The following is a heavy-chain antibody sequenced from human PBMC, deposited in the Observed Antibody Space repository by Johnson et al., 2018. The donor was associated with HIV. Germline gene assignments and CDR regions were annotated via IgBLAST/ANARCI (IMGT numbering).Heavy chain of an antibody. CDR3: AKDNLKRTRGSDFFDI. D-gene: IGHD2-21*02. J-gene: IGHJ3*02. V-gene: IGHV3-66*03. CDR1: GLSVSHGY. Sequence: EQLVESGGGLIQPGGSLRLSCAASGLSVSHGYMTWVRQAPGKGLEWVSVIYSGGNTYYTDSVKGRFTISRDNSDNTMYLQMNSLRAEDTAMYYCAKDNLKRTRGSDFFDIWGQGTRVTVSS. CDR2: IYSGGNT.